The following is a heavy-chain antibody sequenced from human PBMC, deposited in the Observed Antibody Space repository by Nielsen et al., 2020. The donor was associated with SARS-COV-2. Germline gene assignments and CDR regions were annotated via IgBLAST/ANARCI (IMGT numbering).Heavy chain of an antibody. CDR1: RFTFSSYG. CDR2: IWYDGSNK. V-gene: IGHV3-33*06. CDR3: AKDAVDDAFDI. Sequence: GESLKISCAASRFTFSSYGMHWVRQAPGKGLEWVAVIWYDGSNKYYADSVKGRFTISRDNSKNTLYLQMNSLRAEDTAVYYCAKDAVDDAFDIWGQGTMVTVSS. D-gene: IGHD6-19*01. J-gene: IGHJ3*02.